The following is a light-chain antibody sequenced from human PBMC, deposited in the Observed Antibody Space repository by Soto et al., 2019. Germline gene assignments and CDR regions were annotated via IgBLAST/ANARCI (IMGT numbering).Light chain of an antibody. CDR3: QQYGSSPLT. CDR2: GAS. V-gene: IGKV3-20*01. J-gene: IGKJ4*01. Sequence: EIVLTQSPGTLSLSPGERATLSCRASQSVSSSYLAWYQQKPGQAPRLLIYGASSRATGIPHRFSGSGSGTDFTLTISRLEPEDSAVYYCQQYGSSPLTFGGGTKVEIK. CDR1: QSVSSSY.